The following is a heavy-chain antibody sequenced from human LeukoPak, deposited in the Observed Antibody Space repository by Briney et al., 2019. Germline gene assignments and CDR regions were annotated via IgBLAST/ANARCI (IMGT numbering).Heavy chain of an antibody. D-gene: IGHD1-26*01. Sequence: PSETLSLTCTVSGDSINIYYGSWIRQPPGKGLEWIGLIYYSGSTNYNPSLKSRVTISVDTSKNQFSLKLSTVTAADTDVYYCARVVYSRSNGMDVWGKGTTVTVSS. J-gene: IGHJ6*04. CDR3: ARVVYSRSNGMDV. CDR1: GDSINIYY. CDR2: IYYSGST. V-gene: IGHV4-59*01.